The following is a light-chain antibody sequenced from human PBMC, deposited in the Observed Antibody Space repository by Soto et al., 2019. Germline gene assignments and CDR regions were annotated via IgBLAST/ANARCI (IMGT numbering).Light chain of an antibody. V-gene: IGLV1-44*01. CDR2: SDN. CDR3: AAWDDSLNGPV. CDR1: RSNIGSNT. J-gene: IGLJ1*01. Sequence: QSVLTQPPSASGTPGQRVTISCSGSRSNIGSNTVAWYQQLPRMAPKLLIYSDNQRPSGVPDRFSGSKSGTSASLAISGFQSEDEADYYCAAWDDSLNGPVFGTGTKLTVL.